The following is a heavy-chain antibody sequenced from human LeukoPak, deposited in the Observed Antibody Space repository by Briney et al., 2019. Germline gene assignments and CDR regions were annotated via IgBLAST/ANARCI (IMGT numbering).Heavy chain of an antibody. CDR1: GFTFSSYA. D-gene: IGHD2-2*01. J-gene: IGHJ4*02. V-gene: IGHV3-23*01. CDR3: ASKVPAAMWYFDY. CDR2: ISGSGGST. Sequence: GGSLRLSCAASGFTFSSYAMSWVRQAPGKGLEWVSAISGSGGSTYYADSVKGRFTISGDNSKNTLYLQMNSLRAEDTAVYYCASKVPAAMWYFDYWGQGTLVTVSS.